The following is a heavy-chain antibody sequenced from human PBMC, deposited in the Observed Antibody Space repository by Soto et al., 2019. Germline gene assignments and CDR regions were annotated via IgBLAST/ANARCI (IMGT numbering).Heavy chain of an antibody. CDR2: VKGDGSDT. J-gene: IGHJ3*02. CDR3: ARAQWLADDAFDI. D-gene: IGHD6-19*01. Sequence: PGGSLRLSCAASGFTFSSYWMHWVRQAPGKGLVWVSRVKGDGSDTTYADSVKGRFTISRDNTKNTLYLQMNSLRPEDTAVYYCARAQWLADDAFDIWGHGTMVTV. V-gene: IGHV3-74*01. CDR1: GFTFSSYW.